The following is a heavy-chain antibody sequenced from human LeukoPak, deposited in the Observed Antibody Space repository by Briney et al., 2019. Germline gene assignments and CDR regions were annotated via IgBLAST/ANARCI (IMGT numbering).Heavy chain of an antibody. J-gene: IGHJ4*02. CDR3: ARFPRIAVASDY. Sequence: NTSETLSLTCAVYGGSFSGYYWSWIRQPPGKGLEWIGEINHSGSTNYNPSLKSRVTISVDTSKNQFSLKLSSVTAADTAVYYCARFPRIAVASDYWGQGTLVTVSS. CDR2: INHSGST. CDR1: GGSFSGYY. V-gene: IGHV4-34*01. D-gene: IGHD6-19*01.